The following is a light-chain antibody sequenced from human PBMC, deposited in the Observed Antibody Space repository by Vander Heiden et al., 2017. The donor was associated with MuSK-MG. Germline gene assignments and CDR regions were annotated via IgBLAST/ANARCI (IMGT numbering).Light chain of an antibody. CDR3: GTWDSSLSAGGV. Sequence: SVLTQPPSVSAAPGQKVTLSCSGRSSNIGNNYVSWYQQLPGTAPKLLIYDNNKRPSGIPDRFSGSKSGTSATLGITGLQTGDEADYYCGTWDSSLSAGGVFGGGTKLTVL. CDR2: DNN. J-gene: IGLJ3*02. V-gene: IGLV1-51*01. CDR1: SSNIGNNY.